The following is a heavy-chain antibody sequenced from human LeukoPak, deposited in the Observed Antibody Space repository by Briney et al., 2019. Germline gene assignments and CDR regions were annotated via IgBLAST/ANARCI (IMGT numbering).Heavy chain of an antibody. J-gene: IGHJ4*02. CDR1: GFTVSSNY. CDR2: IYSGGST. CDR3: AREDSSGYYSFSFDY. D-gene: IGHD3-22*01. Sequence: GGSLRLSCAASGFTVSSNYMSWVRQAPGKGLEWVSVIYSGGSTYYADSVKGRFTISRDNSKNTLYLQMNSLRAEDTAVYYCAREDSSGYYSFSFDYWGQGTLVTVSS. V-gene: IGHV3-53*01.